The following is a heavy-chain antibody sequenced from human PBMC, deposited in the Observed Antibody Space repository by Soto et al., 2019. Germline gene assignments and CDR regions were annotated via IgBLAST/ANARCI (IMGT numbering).Heavy chain of an antibody. V-gene: IGHV4-4*02. Sequence: SETLSLTCAVSGGSISSSNWWSWVRQPPGKGLEWIREIYHSGSTNYNPSLKSRVTISVDKSKNQFSLKLSSVTAADTAVYYCARDLGSGLPERFDPWGQGTLVT. CDR3: ARDLGSGLPERFDP. CDR2: IYHSGST. D-gene: IGHD6-19*01. J-gene: IGHJ5*02. CDR1: GGSISSSNW.